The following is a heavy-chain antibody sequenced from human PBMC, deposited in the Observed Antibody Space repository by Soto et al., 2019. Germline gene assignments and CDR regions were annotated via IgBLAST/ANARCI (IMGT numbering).Heavy chain of an antibody. J-gene: IGHJ5*02. D-gene: IGHD2-15*01. Sequence: SVKVSCKASGGTFSSYTISWVRQAPGQGLEWMGRIIPILGIANYAQKFQGRVTITADKSTSTAYMELSSLRSEDTAVYYCARDGRIVEMAKISFSAPTWFDPWGQGTLVTVSS. V-gene: IGHV1-69*04. CDR1: GGTFSSYT. CDR2: IIPILGIA. CDR3: ARDGRIVEMAKISFSAPTWFDP.